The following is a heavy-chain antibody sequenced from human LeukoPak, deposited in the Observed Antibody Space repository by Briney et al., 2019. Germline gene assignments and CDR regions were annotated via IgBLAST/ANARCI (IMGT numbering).Heavy chain of an antibody. CDR1: GFDFSTYA. Sequence: GGSLRLSCAASGFDFSTYAINWVRQAPGKGLEWVSSISTMSNYIFYGDSVKGRLTISRDSAKNSLFLQMDSLRVDDTAIYYCARGAGVGSYVPFDLWGLGTLVAVSS. V-gene: IGHV3-21*01. CDR2: ISTMSNYI. J-gene: IGHJ4*02. D-gene: IGHD3-16*01. CDR3: ARGAGVGSYVPFDL.